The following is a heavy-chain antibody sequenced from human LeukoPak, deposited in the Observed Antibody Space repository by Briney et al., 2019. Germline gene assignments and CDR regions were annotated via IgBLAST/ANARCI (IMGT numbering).Heavy chain of an antibody. CDR1: GGSISSYY. Sequence: SETLSLTCSVSGGSISSYYWSWIRQPPGKGLEWIGYIYYSGSTNYNPSLKSRVTISVDTSENQLSLKLSSVTAADTALYYCARAHTSSRYMDYWGQGTLVTVSS. CDR3: ARAHTSSRYMDY. D-gene: IGHD6-13*01. V-gene: IGHV4-59*01. J-gene: IGHJ4*02. CDR2: IYYSGST.